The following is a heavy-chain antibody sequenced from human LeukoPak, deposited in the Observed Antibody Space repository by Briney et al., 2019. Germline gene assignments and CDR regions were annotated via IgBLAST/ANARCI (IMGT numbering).Heavy chain of an antibody. D-gene: IGHD2-8*01. CDR3: ARERDCTNGVCYTQVGYYYYGMDV. CDR1: GLTFSSYA. CDR2: ISGSGGST. V-gene: IGHV3-23*01. Sequence: GGSLRLSCAASGLTFSSYAMSWVRQAPGKGLEWVSAISGSGGSTYYADSVKGRFTISRDNSKNTLYLQMNSLRAEDTAVYYCARERDCTNGVCYTQVGYYYYGMDVWGQGTTVTVSS. J-gene: IGHJ6*02.